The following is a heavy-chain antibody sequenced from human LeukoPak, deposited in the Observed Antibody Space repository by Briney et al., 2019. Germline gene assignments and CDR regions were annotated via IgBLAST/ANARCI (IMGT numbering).Heavy chain of an antibody. D-gene: IGHD3-10*01. CDR1: GFTFDDYA. Sequence: GGSPRLSCAASGFTFDDYAMHWVRQAPRKGLEWVSGISWNSGSIGYADSVKGRFTISRDNAKNSLYLQMNSLRAEDTALYYCANLRVRGSGGDYWGQGTLVTVSS. J-gene: IGHJ4*02. V-gene: IGHV3-9*01. CDR3: ANLRVRGSGGDY. CDR2: ISWNSGSI.